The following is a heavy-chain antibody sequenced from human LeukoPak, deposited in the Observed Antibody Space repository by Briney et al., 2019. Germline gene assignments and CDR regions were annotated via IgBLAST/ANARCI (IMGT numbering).Heavy chain of an antibody. V-gene: IGHV3-9*01. D-gene: IGHD6-19*01. Sequence: PGRSLRLSCAASGFTFDDYAMHWVRQAPGKGLEWVSGISWNSGSIGYADSVKGRFTISRDNAKNSLYLQMNSLRAEDTAVYYCARVQSSEQWLVANAIAYWGQGTLVTVSS. J-gene: IGHJ4*02. CDR1: GFTFDDYA. CDR2: ISWNSGSI. CDR3: ARVQSSEQWLVANAIAY.